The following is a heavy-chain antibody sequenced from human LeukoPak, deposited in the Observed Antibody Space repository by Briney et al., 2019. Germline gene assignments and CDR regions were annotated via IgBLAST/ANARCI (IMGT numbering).Heavy chain of an antibody. CDR2: IYSGGST. Sequence: GGSLRLSCAASGFTFSSYWMHWVRQAPGKGLEWVSVIYSGGSTYYADSVKGRFTISRDNAKNSLFLQMNSLRDEDTAVYYCASGFSSSPYFDYWGQGTLVTVSS. CDR1: GFTFSSYW. CDR3: ASGFSSSPYFDY. V-gene: IGHV3-66*01. D-gene: IGHD6-6*01. J-gene: IGHJ4*02.